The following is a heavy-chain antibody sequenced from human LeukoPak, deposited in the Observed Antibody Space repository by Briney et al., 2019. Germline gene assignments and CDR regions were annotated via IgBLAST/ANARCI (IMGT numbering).Heavy chain of an antibody. V-gene: IGHV3-21*04. D-gene: IGHD1-1*01. CDR1: GFTFSSYS. Sequence: GGSLRLSCAASGFTFSSYSMNWVRQAPGKGLEWVSSISSSSSYIYYADSVKGRFTISRDNSKNTLYVQMNSLTAEDTAIYYCAKATGNLGNWGQGTLVTVSS. CDR3: AKATGNLGN. J-gene: IGHJ4*02. CDR2: ISSSSSYI.